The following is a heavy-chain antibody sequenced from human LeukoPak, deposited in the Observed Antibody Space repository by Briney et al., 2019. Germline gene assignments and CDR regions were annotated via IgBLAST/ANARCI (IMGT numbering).Heavy chain of an antibody. D-gene: IGHD3-3*01. V-gene: IGHV3-23*01. Sequence: GGSLRLSCAASGFTFSSYAVSWVRQAPGKGLEWVSAISGSGGSTYYADSVKGRFTISRDNSKNTLYLQMNSLRAEDTAVYYCAKTPYHDFWSGYYIDYWGQGTLVTVSS. J-gene: IGHJ4*02. CDR1: GFTFSSYA. CDR3: AKTPYHDFWSGYYIDY. CDR2: ISGSGGST.